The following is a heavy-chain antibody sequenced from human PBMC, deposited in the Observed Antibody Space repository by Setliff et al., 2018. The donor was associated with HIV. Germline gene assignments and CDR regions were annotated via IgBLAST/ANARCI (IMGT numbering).Heavy chain of an antibody. CDR3: ARRLPYCSSSSCYDYYFDY. J-gene: IGHJ4*02. D-gene: IGHD2-2*01. CDR1: GYSFTNYW. V-gene: IGHV5-51*01. CDR2: IYPGDFVT. Sequence: GESLKISCQASGYSFTNYWIGWVRQMPGKGLEWIGVIYPGDFVTRYGPSFQGQVSISADRSITTAYLQWDSLKASDTAMYYCARRLPYCSSSSCYDYYFDYWGQGTLVTVSS.